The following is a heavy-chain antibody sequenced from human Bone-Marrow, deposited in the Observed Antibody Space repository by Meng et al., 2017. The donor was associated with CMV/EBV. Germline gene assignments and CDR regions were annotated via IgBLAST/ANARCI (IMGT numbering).Heavy chain of an antibody. Sequence: GGSLRLSCAASGFTFSDYYMSWIRQAPGKGLEWVSYTSSSGSTIYYADSVKGRFTISRDNAKDSLYLQMNSLRAEDTAVYYCARDRSIGWGFDAFDIWGQGTMVTFSS. D-gene: IGHD6-19*01. J-gene: IGHJ3*02. CDR1: GFTFSDYY. CDR2: TSSSGSTI. V-gene: IGHV3-11*01. CDR3: ARDRSIGWGFDAFDI.